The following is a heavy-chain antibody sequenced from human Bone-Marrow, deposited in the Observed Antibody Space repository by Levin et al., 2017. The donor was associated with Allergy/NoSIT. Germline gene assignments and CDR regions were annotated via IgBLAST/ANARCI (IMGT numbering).Heavy chain of an antibody. Sequence: SQTLSLTCTVSGGSISSSSYYWGWIRQPPGKGLEWIGSIYYSGSTYYNPSLKSRVTISVDTSKNQFSLKLSSVTAADTAVYYCARHAQVFPSTNIDYWGQGTLVTVSS. J-gene: IGHJ4*02. CDR2: IYYSGST. CDR1: GGSISSSSYY. V-gene: IGHV4-39*01. CDR3: ARHAQVFPSTNIDY. D-gene: IGHD3-10*01.